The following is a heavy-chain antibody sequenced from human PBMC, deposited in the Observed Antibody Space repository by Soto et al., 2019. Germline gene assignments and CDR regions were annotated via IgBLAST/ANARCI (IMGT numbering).Heavy chain of an antibody. J-gene: IGHJ6*02. CDR3: ARVRPPVTTYPYYYYGMDV. Sequence: GGSLRLSCAASGCTFSSYWMHWVRQAPGKGLVWVSRINSDGSSTSYADSVKGRFTISRDNAKNTLYLQMNSLRAEDTAVYYCARVRPPVTTYPYYYYGMDVWGQGTTVTVSS. V-gene: IGHV3-74*01. CDR1: GCTFSSYW. D-gene: IGHD4-17*01. CDR2: INSDGSST.